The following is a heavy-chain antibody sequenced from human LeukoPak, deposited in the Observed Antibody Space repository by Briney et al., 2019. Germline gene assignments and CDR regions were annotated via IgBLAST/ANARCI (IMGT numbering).Heavy chain of an antibody. V-gene: IGHV1-2*02. D-gene: IGHD2-21*02. CDR3: ARVPFSYRGGDCYFDY. J-gene: IGHJ4*02. CDR2: INPNSGGT. CDR1: GYTFTGYY. Sequence: ASVKVSCKASGYTFTGYYMHWVRQAPGQGLEWMGWINPNSGGTNYAQKFQGRVTMTRDTSISTAYMELSRLRSDDTAVYYCARVPFSYRGGDCYFDYWGQGTLVTVSS.